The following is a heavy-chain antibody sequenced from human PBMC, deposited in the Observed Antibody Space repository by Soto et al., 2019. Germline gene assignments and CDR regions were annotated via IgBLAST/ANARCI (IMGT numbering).Heavy chain of an antibody. CDR2: ISGSGGST. J-gene: IGHJ6*02. Sequence: GGSLRLSCAASGFTFSSYAMSWVRQAPGRGLEWVSVISGSGGSTYYADSVKGRFAISRDSSMNTLFLQMNSLRAEDTAVYYCAKELDSGRYYGMDVWGQGTTVTVSS. CDR3: AKELDSGRYYGMDV. D-gene: IGHD6-19*01. V-gene: IGHV3-23*01. CDR1: GFTFSSYA.